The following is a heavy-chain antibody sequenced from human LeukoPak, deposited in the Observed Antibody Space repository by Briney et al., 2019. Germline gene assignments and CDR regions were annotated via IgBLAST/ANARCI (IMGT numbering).Heavy chain of an antibody. V-gene: IGHV4-30-4*08. CDR3: ARDLVVIATKYAPTL. Sequence: PSETLSLTCTVSGGSISSGDYYWRWTRQPPGKGLEWIGYIYYSGSTYYNPSLKSRVTISVDTSKNQFSLKLSSVTAADTAVYYCARDLVVIATKYAPTLWGQGTMVTVSS. J-gene: IGHJ3*01. D-gene: IGHD2-21*01. CDR2: IYYSGST. CDR1: GGSISSGDYY.